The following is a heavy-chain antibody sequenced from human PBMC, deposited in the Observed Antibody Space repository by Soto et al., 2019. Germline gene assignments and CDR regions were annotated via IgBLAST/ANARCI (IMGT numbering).Heavy chain of an antibody. D-gene: IGHD3-22*01. V-gene: IGHV4-4*07. CDR3: ARAPYYYDSSGYYYSPFDY. Sequence: KPSETLSLTCTVSGGSISIYYWSWIRHPAGKGLEWIGRIYTSGSTNYNPSLKSRVTMSVDTSKNQFSLKLSSVTAADTAVYYCARAPYYYDSSGYYYSPFDYWGQGTLVTVSS. CDR1: GGSISIYY. J-gene: IGHJ4*02. CDR2: IYTSGST.